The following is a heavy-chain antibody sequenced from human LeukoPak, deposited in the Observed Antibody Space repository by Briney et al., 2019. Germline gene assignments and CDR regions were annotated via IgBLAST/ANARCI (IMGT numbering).Heavy chain of an antibody. Sequence: GGSLRLSCAASGFTLSSYAMHWVRQAPGKGLEWVAVISNDGINKYYADSVKGRFTMSRGNSKNTLYLQMDSLRVEDTAMFYCAREFSYGPKIFDYWGQGTLVTVSS. J-gene: IGHJ4*02. CDR3: AREFSYGPKIFDY. D-gene: IGHD5-18*01. V-gene: IGHV3-30-3*01. CDR1: GFTLSSYA. CDR2: ISNDGINK.